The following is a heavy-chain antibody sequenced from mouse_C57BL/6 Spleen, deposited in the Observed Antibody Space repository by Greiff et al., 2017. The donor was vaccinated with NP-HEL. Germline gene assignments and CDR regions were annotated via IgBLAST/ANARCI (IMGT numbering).Heavy chain of an antibody. CDR3: ANYRAMDY. J-gene: IGHJ4*01. D-gene: IGHD1-1*02. CDR1: GYTFTSYW. CDR2: IDPSDSYT. V-gene: IGHV1-50*01. Sequence: QVQLKQPGAELVKPGASVKLSCKASGYTFTSYWMQWVKQRPGQGLEWIGEIDPSDSYTNYNQKFKGKATLTVDTSSSTAYMQLSSLTSEDSAVYYCANYRAMDYWGQGTSVTVSS.